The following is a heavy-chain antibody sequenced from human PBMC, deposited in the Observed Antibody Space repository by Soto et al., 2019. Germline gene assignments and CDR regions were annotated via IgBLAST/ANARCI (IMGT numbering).Heavy chain of an antibody. CDR3: AKRPGRQQQYSYYYGMDV. V-gene: IGHV3-30*18. Sequence: QVQLVESGGGVVQPGRSLRLSCAASGFTFSRYGMHWVRQAPGKGLEWVAVISYDGSNKYYADSVKGRFTISRDNSKNTLYLQMNSLGAEDTAVYYCAKRPGRQQQYSYYYGMDVWGEGTTVTVSS. J-gene: IGHJ6*04. CDR2: ISYDGSNK. CDR1: GFTFSRYG. D-gene: IGHD6-13*01.